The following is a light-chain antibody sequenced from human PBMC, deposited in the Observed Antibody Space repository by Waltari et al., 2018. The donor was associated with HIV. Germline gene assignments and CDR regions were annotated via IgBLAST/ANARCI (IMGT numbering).Light chain of an antibody. CDR1: SSDVGGYIY. J-gene: IGLJ1*01. CDR3: SSYTSSSTYV. CDR2: DVS. V-gene: IGLV2-14*03. Sequence: QSALTQPASVSGSPGQSITISCTGTSSDVGGYIYVSWYQQHPGKAHKLMIYDVSNRPSGVSNRFSGSKSGNTASLTISGLQAEDEADYYCSSYTSSSTYVFGTGTKVTVL.